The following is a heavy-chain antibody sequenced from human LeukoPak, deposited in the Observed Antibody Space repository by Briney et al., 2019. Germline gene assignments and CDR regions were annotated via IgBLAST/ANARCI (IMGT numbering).Heavy chain of an antibody. J-gene: IGHJ5*02. CDR3: ARVYRTGGFDP. V-gene: IGHV4-39*07. D-gene: IGHD3-16*02. CDR2: IYYSGST. Sequence: TASETLSLTCTVSGVSISSSSYYWGWIRQPPGKGLEWIGSIYYSGSTYYNPSLKSRVTISVDTSKNQFSLKLSSVPAADTAVYYCARVYRTGGFDPWGQGTLVTVSS. CDR1: GVSISSSSYY.